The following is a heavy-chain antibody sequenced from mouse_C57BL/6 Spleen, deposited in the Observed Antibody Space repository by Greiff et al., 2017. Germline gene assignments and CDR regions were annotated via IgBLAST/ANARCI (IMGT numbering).Heavy chain of an antibody. CDR2: INPGSGGT. CDR1: GYAFTNYL. J-gene: IGHJ2*01. V-gene: IGHV1-54*01. Sequence: VQRVESGAELVRPGTSVKVSCKASGYAFTNYLIEWVKQRPGQGLEWIGVINPGSGGTNYNEKFKGKATLTADKSSSTAYMQLSSLTSEDSAVYFCARRDYGSPFDYWGQGTTLTVSS. CDR3: ARRDYGSPFDY. D-gene: IGHD1-1*01.